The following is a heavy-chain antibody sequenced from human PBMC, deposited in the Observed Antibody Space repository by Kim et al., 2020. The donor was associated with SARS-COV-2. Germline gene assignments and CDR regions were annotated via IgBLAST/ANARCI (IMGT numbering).Heavy chain of an antibody. CDR1: GYTFTSYS. V-gene: IGHV1-18*04. J-gene: IGHJ4*02. Sequence: ASVKVSCKASGYTFTSYSMTWVRQAPGQGLEWMGWISPYSDKTNYAQNLQGRVTLTTDTSTSTAYMELRSLRSDDTAVYYCVRGGGCSGTTCYASDYWGQGTLVTVSS. CDR3: VRGGGCSGTTCYASDY. CDR2: ISPYSDKT. D-gene: IGHD2-2*01.